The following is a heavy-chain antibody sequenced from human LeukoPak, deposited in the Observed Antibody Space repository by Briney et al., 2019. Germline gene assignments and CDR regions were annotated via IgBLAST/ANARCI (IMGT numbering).Heavy chain of an antibody. CDR3: AKTVRGVIYFDY. D-gene: IGHD3-10*01. CDR1: GFTFSSYS. CDR2: ISSSSSYI. Sequence: NPGGSLRLSCAASGFTFSSYSMNWVRQAPGKGLEWVSSISSSSSYIYYADSVKGRFTISRDNSKNTLYLQMNSLRAEDTAVYYCAKTVRGVIYFDYWGQGTLVTVSS. J-gene: IGHJ4*02. V-gene: IGHV3-21*04.